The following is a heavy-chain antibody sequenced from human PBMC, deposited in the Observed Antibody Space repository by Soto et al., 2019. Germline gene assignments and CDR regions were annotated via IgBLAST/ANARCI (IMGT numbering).Heavy chain of an antibody. J-gene: IGHJ4*02. CDR1: GFTFSSNG. CDR3: AKTRHNWNDGFDY. CDR2: ISYDGSNK. D-gene: IGHD1-1*01. Sequence: QVQLVESGGGVVQPGRSLRLSCAASGFTFSSNGMHWVRQAPGKGLEWVAVISYDGSNKYYADSVKGRFTISRDNSKNTLYLQMNSLRAEDTAVYYCAKTRHNWNDGFDYWGQGTLVTVSS. V-gene: IGHV3-30*18.